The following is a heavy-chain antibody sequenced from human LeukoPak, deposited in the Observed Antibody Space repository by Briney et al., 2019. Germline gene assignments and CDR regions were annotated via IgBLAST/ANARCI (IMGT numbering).Heavy chain of an antibody. CDR2: IYTSGST. J-gene: IGHJ5*02. V-gene: IGHV4-4*07. CDR1: GGSISSYY. Sequence: SETLSLTCTVSGGSISSYYWSWIRQPAGKGLEWIGRIYTSGSTNYNPSLKSRVTMSVDTSKNQFSLELSSVTAADTAVYYCARGGRRNYGDYEVWFDPWGQGTLVTVSS. D-gene: IGHD4-17*01. CDR3: ARGGRRNYGDYEVWFDP.